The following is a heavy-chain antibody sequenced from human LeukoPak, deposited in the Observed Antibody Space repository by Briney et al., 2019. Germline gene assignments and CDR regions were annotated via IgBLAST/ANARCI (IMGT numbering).Heavy chain of an antibody. D-gene: IGHD6-13*01. CDR1: GDTFTKFA. CDR3: ARDPSNSTGRYIFFDF. Sequence: ASVKVSCKGSGDTFTKFAISGGRQAPGQGLEWLGWISTYDGDTKYAQKLQGRVTMPRDTSTNTAYMELRSLRSDDTAVYYRARDPSNSTGRYIFFDFWGQGTLVAVSS. V-gene: IGHV1-18*01. CDR2: ISTYDGDT. J-gene: IGHJ4*02.